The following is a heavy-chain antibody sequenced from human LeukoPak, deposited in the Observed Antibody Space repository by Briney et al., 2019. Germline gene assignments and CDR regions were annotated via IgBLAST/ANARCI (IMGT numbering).Heavy chain of an antibody. CDR3: ARDAGRSSGWYSDAFDI. CDR1: GYTFTSYG. V-gene: IGHV1-18*01. Sequence: ASVKVSCKASGYTFTSYGISWVRQAPGQGLEWMGWISAYNDNTNYAQKLQGRVTMTTDTSTSTAYMELRSLRSDDTAVYYCARDAGRSSGWYSDAFDIWGQGTMVTVSS. D-gene: IGHD6-19*01. CDR2: ISAYNDNT. J-gene: IGHJ3*02.